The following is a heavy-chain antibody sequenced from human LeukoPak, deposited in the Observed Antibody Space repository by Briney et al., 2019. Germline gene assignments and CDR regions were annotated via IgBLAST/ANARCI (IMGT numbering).Heavy chain of an antibody. CDR3: AGGIVGATTGVDY. Sequence: TLSLTCTVSGGSISSSSYYWSWIRQPAGKGLEWIGRIYTSGSTNYNPSLKSRVTISVDTSKNQFSLKLSSVTAADTAVYYCAGGIVGATTGVDYWGQGTLVTVSS. CDR1: GGSISSSSYY. V-gene: IGHV4-61*02. D-gene: IGHD1-26*01. CDR2: IYTSGST. J-gene: IGHJ4*02.